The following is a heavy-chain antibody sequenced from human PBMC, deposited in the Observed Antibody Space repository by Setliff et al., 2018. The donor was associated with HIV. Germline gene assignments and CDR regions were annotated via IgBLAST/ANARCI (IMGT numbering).Heavy chain of an antibody. Sequence: GGSLRLSCAASGFTFSSYSMNWVRQAPGKGLEWVANIKQDGSEKYYVDSVKGRFTISRDNAKNSLYLQMNSLRAEDTAVYYCARDSGGSYTPLDYWGHGTLVTVSS. D-gene: IGHD3-10*01. CDR1: GFTFSSYS. V-gene: IGHV3-7*01. CDR3: ARDSGGSYTPLDY. J-gene: IGHJ4*01. CDR2: IKQDGSEK.